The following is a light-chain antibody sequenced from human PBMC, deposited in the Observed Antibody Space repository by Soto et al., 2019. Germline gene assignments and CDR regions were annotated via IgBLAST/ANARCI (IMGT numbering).Light chain of an antibody. V-gene: IGLV1-44*01. CDR3: AVWDDSLNGWV. CDR2: NNN. Sequence: QSVLTQPPSASGTPGQRVIISCSGSNSNIGSHVVYWYQQLPGTAPKLLIYNNNQRPSGVPDRFSGSKSGTSASLAISGLQSEDEADYYCAVWDDSLNGWVFGGGTKVTVL. CDR1: NSNIGSHV. J-gene: IGLJ3*02.